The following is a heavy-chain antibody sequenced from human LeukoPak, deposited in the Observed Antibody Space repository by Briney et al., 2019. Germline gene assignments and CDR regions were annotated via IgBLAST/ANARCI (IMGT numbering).Heavy chain of an antibody. D-gene: IGHD1-26*01. CDR2: ISGSGSNT. Sequence: GGSLRLSCAASGFTFSSYAMNWVRQAPGKGLEWVSAISGSGSNTYYADSVKGRFTISRDNSKNTLYLQMNSLRAEDTAVYYCARDRFSGSYPLDYWGQGTLVTVSS. CDR1: GFTFSSYA. V-gene: IGHV3-23*01. CDR3: ARDRFSGSYPLDY. J-gene: IGHJ4*02.